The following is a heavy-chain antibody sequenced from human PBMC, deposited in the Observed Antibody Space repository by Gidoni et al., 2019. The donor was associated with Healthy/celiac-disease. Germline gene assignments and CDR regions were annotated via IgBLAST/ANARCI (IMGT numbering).Heavy chain of an antibody. CDR1: GFTFSSYS. Sequence: EVQLVESGGGLVKPGGSLRLSCAASGFTFSSYSMNWVRQAPGKGLEWVSSISSSSSYIYYADSVKGRFTISRDNAKNSLYLQMNSLRAEDTAVYYCARVREFSGDRRPSWYYFDYWGQGTLVTVSS. J-gene: IGHJ4*02. D-gene: IGHD6-13*01. V-gene: IGHV3-21*01. CDR2: ISSSSSYI. CDR3: ARVREFSGDRRPSWYYFDY.